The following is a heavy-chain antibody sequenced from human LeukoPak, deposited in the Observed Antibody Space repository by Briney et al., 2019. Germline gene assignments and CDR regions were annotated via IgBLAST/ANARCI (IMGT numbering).Heavy chain of an antibody. CDR3: ARAVDSYNPLAFED. D-gene: IGHD5-24*01. CDR1: GFTVSSNF. V-gene: IGHV3-53*01. Sequence: GGSLRLSCVTSGFTVSSNFMSWVRQAPGKWLEWVSCIHSGGSTYYADSMKGRFTISRDNSKSTLYLQMNSLRAEDTAMYYCARAVDSYNPLAFEDWGQGTLVTVSS. J-gene: IGHJ4*02. CDR2: IHSGGST.